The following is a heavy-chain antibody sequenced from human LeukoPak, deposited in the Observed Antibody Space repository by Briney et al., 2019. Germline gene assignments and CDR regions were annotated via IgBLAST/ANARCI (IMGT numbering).Heavy chain of an antibody. J-gene: IGHJ4*02. CDR2: IYYSGST. D-gene: IGHD1-26*01. CDR1: GGSISSYY. V-gene: IGHV4-59*01. Sequence: SETLSLTCTVSGGSISSYYWSWTRQPPGKGLEWIGYIYYSGSTNYNPSLKSRVTISVDTSKNQFSLKLSSVTAADTAVYYCARDRSGSYRYFDYWGQGTLVTVSS. CDR3: ARDRSGSYRYFDY.